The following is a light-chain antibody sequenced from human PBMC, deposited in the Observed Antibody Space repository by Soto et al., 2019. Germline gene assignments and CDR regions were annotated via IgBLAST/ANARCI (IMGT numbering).Light chain of an antibody. CDR3: QQSYIPPRT. J-gene: IGKJ1*01. CDR2: AAS. Sequence: DIQMTQSPSSLSASVGDRVPITCRASQSISRYLNWYQQKPGKAPKLLIYAASSLQSGVPSRFSGGRSGTGFFRTISSLQPDDVATYYCQQSYIPPRTFGQGTKVEIK. CDR1: QSISRY. V-gene: IGKV1-39*01.